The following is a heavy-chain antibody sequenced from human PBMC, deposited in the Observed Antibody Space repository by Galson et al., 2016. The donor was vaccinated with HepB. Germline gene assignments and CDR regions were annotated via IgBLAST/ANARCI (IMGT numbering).Heavy chain of an antibody. V-gene: IGHV4-39*01. D-gene: IGHD3-16*02. CDR3: ARQPIRSLDV. J-gene: IGHJ3*01. CDR1: GGPISSRIYY. CDR2: TYYTGST. Sequence: SETLSLTCTVAGGPISSRIYYWGWVRQPPGKGLEWIGTTYYTGSTYYNPSLRGRVSISVDTSKNQFYLSLTSVTATDTAVYFCARQPIRSLDVWGQGTLVTVSS.